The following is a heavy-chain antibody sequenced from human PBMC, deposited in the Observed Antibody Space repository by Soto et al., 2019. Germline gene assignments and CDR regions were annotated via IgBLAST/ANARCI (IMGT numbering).Heavy chain of an antibody. CDR1: GGSVSSGSYY. J-gene: IGHJ5*02. CDR2: IYYSGST. V-gene: IGHV4-61*01. CDR3: ARWAEGYYYDFNGFDP. Sequence: QVQLQESGPGLVKSSEILSLTCTVSGGSVSSGSYYWSWIRQPPGKGLEWIGNIYYSGSTNYNPSLKSRVTISVDTSKNQFSLKLSSVTAADTAVYYCARWAEGYYYDFNGFDPWGQGTLVTDSS. D-gene: IGHD3-22*01.